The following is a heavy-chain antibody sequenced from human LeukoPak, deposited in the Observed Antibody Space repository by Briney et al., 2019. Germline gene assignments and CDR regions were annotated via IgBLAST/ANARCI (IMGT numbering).Heavy chain of an antibody. Sequence: GGSLRLSCTASGFTFSSYGMHWVRQAPGKGLEWVADIWYDGSNKYYADSVKSRFTISRDNSKNTLYLQMNSLRGEDTAVYYCAKEYDSGSDPSWGQGTLVTVSS. CDR1: GFTFSSYG. J-gene: IGHJ4*02. V-gene: IGHV3-33*06. CDR2: IWYDGSNK. D-gene: IGHD3-10*01. CDR3: AKEYDSGSDPS.